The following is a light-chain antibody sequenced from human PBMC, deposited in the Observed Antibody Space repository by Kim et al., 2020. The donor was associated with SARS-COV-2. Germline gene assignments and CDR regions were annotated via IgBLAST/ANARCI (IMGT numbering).Light chain of an antibody. J-gene: IGLJ3*02. Sequence: RVTISCSGRRPNVGSHLVNWYQQRPGTSPRLLIYNDNQRPSGVPDRFSGSRSGTSASLAISGLQSADEADYYCETWDYSLNGWVFGGGTKVTVL. CDR3: ETWDYSLNGWV. CDR1: RPNVGSHL. CDR2: NDN. V-gene: IGLV1-44*01.